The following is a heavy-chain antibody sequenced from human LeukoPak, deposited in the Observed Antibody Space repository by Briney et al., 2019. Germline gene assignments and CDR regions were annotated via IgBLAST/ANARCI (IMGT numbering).Heavy chain of an antibody. CDR1: GYTFTSYD. Sequence: ASVKVSCKASGYTFTSYDINWVRQATGQGLEWMGWMNPNSGDTGYAQKFQGRVTMTRNTSISTAYMELSSLRSEDTAVYYCARTRRSSKTTDYWGQGTLVTVSS. V-gene: IGHV1-8*01. J-gene: IGHJ4*02. CDR3: ARTRRSSKTTDY. CDR2: MNPNSGDT. D-gene: IGHD1/OR15-1a*01.